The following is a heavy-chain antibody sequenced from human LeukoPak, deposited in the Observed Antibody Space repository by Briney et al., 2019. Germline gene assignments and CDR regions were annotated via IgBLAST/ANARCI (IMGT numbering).Heavy chain of an antibody. Sequence: GGSLRLSCAASGFTFSNYNMNWVRQAPGKGLEWVSYITLSSTTIYYADSVKGRFTISRDNAKNSLYLQMNSLRAEDTAVYYCAREPTYSSSWYTSCDYWGQGTLVTVSS. V-gene: IGHV3-48*01. CDR2: ITLSSTTI. CDR1: GFTFSNYN. J-gene: IGHJ4*02. CDR3: AREPTYSSSWYTSCDY. D-gene: IGHD6-13*01.